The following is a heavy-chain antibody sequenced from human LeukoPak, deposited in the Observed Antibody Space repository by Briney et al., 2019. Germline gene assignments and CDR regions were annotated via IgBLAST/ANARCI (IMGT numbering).Heavy chain of an antibody. D-gene: IGHD1-26*01. Sequence: ASVKVSCKASGYSFTGHYMHWVRQAPGQGLEWMGWINPKNAATNYAQKFQGRVTMTRDTSSGTVYMELSSLSSDDTAVYYCARGGVGATTYVWFDPWGQGTLVTVSS. CDR2: INPKNAAT. V-gene: IGHV1-2*02. CDR1: GYSFTGHY. CDR3: ARGGVGATTYVWFDP. J-gene: IGHJ5*02.